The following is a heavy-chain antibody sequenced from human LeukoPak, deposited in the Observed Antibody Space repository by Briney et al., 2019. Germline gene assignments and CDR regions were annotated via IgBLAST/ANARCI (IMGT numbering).Heavy chain of an antibody. V-gene: IGHV3-11*04. CDR1: GFSFSDYY. CDR2: IDNSGSTI. Sequence: GGSLRLSCAASGFSFSDYYMSCIRPAPGKGLEGVSYIDNSGSTIYYADSLRGRFTICGGNAKNSLYLQIDGLRVDDTAVYYCAREQEQSVWKSYGTYSYYYYIDVWGQGTTVTVSS. D-gene: IGHD3-16*01. CDR3: AREQEQSVWKSYGTYSYYYYIDV. J-gene: IGHJ6*03.